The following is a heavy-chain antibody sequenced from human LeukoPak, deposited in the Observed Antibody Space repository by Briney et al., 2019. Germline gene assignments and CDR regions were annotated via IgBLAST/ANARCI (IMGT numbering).Heavy chain of an antibody. CDR2: INHSGSI. CDR1: GGSFSGYY. J-gene: IGHJ6*03. CDR3: ARDRYYYDSSAGYYMDV. Sequence: SETLSLTCTVYGGSFSGYYWSWIRQPPGRGLEWIGEINHSGSINYNPSLKSRVTISVDTSKNQFSLKLSSVTAADTAVYYCARDRYYYDSSAGYYMDVWGKGTTVTISS. V-gene: IGHV4-34*01. D-gene: IGHD3-22*01.